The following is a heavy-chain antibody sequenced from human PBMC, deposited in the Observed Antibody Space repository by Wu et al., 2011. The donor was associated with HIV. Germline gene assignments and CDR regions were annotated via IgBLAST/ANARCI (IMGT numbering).Heavy chain of an antibody. J-gene: IGHJ4*02. CDR2: IIPIFGSS. V-gene: IGHV1-69*05. D-gene: IGHD3-22*01. CDR3: ARDENDSRLIDY. Sequence: QFQLVQSGAEVKKPGSSVKVSCRTSANTFSNYAFGWVRQAPGQGFEWMGVIIPIFGSSKYAQKFQGRVTMTRDTSTSTVYMELSSLRSEDTAVYYCARDENDSRLIDYWGQGTLVTVSS. CDR1: ANTFSNYA.